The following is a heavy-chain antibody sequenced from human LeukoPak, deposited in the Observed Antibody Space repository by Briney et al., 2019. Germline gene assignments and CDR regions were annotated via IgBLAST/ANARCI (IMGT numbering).Heavy chain of an antibody. CDR2: IYTSGST. CDR3: ARDHKQWLVPNAFDI. V-gene: IGHV4-4*07. Sequence: PSETLSLTCTVSGGSISSYCWSWIRQPAGKGLEWIGRIYTSGSTNYNPSLKSRVTMSVDTSKNQFSLKLSSVTAADTAVYYCARDHKQWLVPNAFDIWGQGTMVTVSS. CDR1: GGSISSYC. J-gene: IGHJ3*02. D-gene: IGHD6-19*01.